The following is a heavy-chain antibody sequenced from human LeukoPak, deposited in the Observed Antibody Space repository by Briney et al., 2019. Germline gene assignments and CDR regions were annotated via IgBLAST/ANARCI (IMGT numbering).Heavy chain of an antibody. CDR2: IYYSGST. Sequence: SETLSLTCTVSGGSVSSGSYYWSWIRQPPGKGLEWIGYIYYSGSTNYNPSLKSRVTISVDTSKNQFSLKLSSVTAADTAVYYCARDIGIEIDYWGQGTLVTVPS. D-gene: IGHD1-26*01. V-gene: IGHV4-61*01. CDR3: ARDIGIEIDY. CDR1: GGSVSSGSYY. J-gene: IGHJ4*02.